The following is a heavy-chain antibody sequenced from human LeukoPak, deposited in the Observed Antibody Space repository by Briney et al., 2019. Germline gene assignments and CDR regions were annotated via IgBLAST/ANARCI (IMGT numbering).Heavy chain of an antibody. J-gene: IGHJ6*04. CDR3: ARAIGAYGMDV. V-gene: IGHV3-30*04. CDR2: ISYDGSNK. Sequence: GGSLRLSCAASGFTFSSYAMHWVRQAPGKGLEWVAVISYDGSNKYYADSVKGRFTISRDNSKNTLYLQMNSLRAEDMAVYYCARAIGAYGMDVWGKGTTVTVSS. D-gene: IGHD3-10*01. CDR1: GFTFSSYA.